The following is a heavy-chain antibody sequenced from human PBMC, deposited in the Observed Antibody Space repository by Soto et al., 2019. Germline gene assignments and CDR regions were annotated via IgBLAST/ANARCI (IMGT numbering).Heavy chain of an antibody. CDR3: AKKVNSGPGSQYFNY. V-gene: IGHV3-23*01. Sequence: PGGSLRLSCSASGFTFSSYSMSWVRQAPRKGLEWVSGFRTSGDGGTTYYADSVKGRFTISRDNSKNMLFLQMNSLRAEDTAIYYCAKKVNSGPGSQYFNYWGQGTLVTVSS. CDR2: FRTSGDGGTT. D-gene: IGHD3-10*01. CDR1: GFTFSSYS. J-gene: IGHJ4*02.